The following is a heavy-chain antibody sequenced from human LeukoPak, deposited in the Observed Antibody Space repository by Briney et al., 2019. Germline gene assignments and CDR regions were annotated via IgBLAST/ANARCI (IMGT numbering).Heavy chain of an antibody. J-gene: IGHJ5*02. CDR3: ARDDCSSISCYHNWFDP. Sequence: PGGSLRLSCAASGFTFSSYWMSWVRQAPGKGLEWVANIKQDGSEKYYVDSVKGRFTISRDNAKNSLYLQMNSLSAEDTAVYYCARDDCSSISCYHNWFDPWGQGTLVTVSS. V-gene: IGHV3-7*01. CDR1: GFTFSSYW. D-gene: IGHD2-2*01. CDR2: IKQDGSEK.